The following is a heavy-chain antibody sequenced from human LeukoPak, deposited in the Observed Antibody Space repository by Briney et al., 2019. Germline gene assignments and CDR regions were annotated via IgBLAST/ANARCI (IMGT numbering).Heavy chain of an antibody. CDR1: GFAFSTYG. CDR3: AKDDSSGLITLGTFQH. D-gene: IGHD6-19*01. V-gene: IGHV3-21*01. J-gene: IGHJ1*01. CDR2: ISSGSTYI. Sequence: GRSLRLSCAASGFAFSTYGISWVRQAPGKGLEWVSSISSGSTYIYYADSVRGRFTISRDNANNSLYLQMNSLRAEDTAVYFCAKDDSSGLITLGTFQHWGQGTLVTVSS.